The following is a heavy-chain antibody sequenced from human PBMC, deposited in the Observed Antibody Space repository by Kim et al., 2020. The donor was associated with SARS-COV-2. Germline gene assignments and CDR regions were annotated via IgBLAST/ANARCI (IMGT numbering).Heavy chain of an antibody. CDR1: GFTFSAYW. Sequence: GGSLRLSCVASGFTFSAYWMTWVRQAPGKGLEWVANIKQDGSERYYADSVKGRFTISRDNAKKSLYLQMNSLRAEDTAVYYCATGGSIWTPGTRVTVS. CDR3: ATGGSI. D-gene: IGHD3-10*01. V-gene: IGHV3-7*01. CDR2: IKQDGSER. J-gene: IGHJ3*02.